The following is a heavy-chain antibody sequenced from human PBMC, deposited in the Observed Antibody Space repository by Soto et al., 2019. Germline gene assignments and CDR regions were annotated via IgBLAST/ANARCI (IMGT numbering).Heavy chain of an antibody. CDR3: AKGRRNTF. D-gene: IGHD3-10*01. CDR1: GYTFSFDY. J-gene: IGHJ4*02. V-gene: IGHV1-46*01. Sequence: QVQLLQSGAEVKKPGASVKISCKASGYTFSFDYLSWVRRAPGQGLQWMGKINPDGGATAYAQSFQSRVTITRDESTDTVNMGLSSLTSADSAGYYGAKGRRNTFWGQGTLVSVSS. CDR2: INPDGGAT.